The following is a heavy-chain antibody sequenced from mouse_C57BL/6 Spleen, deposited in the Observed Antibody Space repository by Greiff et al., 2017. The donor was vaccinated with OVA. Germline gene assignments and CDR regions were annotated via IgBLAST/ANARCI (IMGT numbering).Heavy chain of an antibody. J-gene: IGHJ2*01. CDR2: INPNNGGT. D-gene: IGHD1-2*01. V-gene: IGHV1-22*01. CDR1: GYTFTDYN. CDR3: ARYYVYGDY. Sequence: EVQLQQSGPELVKPGASVKMSCKASGYTFTDYNMHWVKQSHGKSLEWIGYINPNNGGTSYNQKFKGKATLTVNKSYSTAYMELRSLTSEESAVYYCARYYVYGDYWGQGTTLTVSS.